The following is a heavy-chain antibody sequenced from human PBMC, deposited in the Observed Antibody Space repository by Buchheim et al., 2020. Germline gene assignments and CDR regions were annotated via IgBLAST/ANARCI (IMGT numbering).Heavy chain of an antibody. D-gene: IGHD1-26*01. CDR3: ARGAIWENDAFDI. V-gene: IGHV3-74*01. Sequence: EVQLVESGGGLVQPGGSLRLSCAASGFTFSSYWMHWVRQAPGKGLVWVSRINGAGSSTTYADSVKGRFTISRDNAKNTPSLQMNSLRAEDTAVYYCARGAIWENDAFDIWGQGT. CDR1: GFTFSSYW. CDR2: INGAGSST. J-gene: IGHJ3*02.